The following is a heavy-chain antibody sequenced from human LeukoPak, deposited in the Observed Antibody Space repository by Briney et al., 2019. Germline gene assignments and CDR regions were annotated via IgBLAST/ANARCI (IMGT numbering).Heavy chain of an antibody. Sequence: GGSLRLSCAASEFTFVRYAMTWVRQAPGKGLEGGSYISSSSFKIGYADSVKGRFTISRDNSKNSLYLQMDSLRVEDTAVYYCVRDPSYGSSWYYYMDVWGKGTTVTVSS. CDR2: ISSSSFKI. CDR1: EFTFVRYA. V-gene: IGHV3-48*04. D-gene: IGHD6-13*01. J-gene: IGHJ6*03. CDR3: VRDPSYGSSWYYYMDV.